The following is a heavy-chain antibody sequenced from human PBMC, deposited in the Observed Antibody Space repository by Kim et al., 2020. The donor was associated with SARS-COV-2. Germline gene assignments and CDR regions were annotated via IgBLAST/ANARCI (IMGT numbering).Heavy chain of an antibody. Sequence: ASVKVSCKVSGYTLTELSMHWVRQAPGKGLEWMGGFDPEDGETIYAQKFQGRVTMTEDTSTDTAYMELSSLRSEDTAVYYCATPKQWLPEYWYFDLWGRGTLVTVSS. V-gene: IGHV1-24*01. J-gene: IGHJ2*01. CDR2: FDPEDGET. CDR1: GYTLTELS. D-gene: IGHD6-19*01. CDR3: ATPKQWLPEYWYFDL.